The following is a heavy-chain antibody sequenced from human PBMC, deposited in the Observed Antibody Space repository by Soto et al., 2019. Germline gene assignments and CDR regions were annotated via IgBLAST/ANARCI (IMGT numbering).Heavy chain of an antibody. D-gene: IGHD3-10*01. Sequence: GGSLRLSCAASGFTVSSNYMSWVRQAPGKGLEWVSVIYSGGSTYYADSVKGRFTISRDNSKNTLYLQMNSLRAEDTAVYYCARESDYGSGNYYYYYMDVWGKGTTVTVSS. CDR1: GFTVSSNY. J-gene: IGHJ6*03. V-gene: IGHV3-66*01. CDR2: IYSGGST. CDR3: ARESDYGSGNYYYYYMDV.